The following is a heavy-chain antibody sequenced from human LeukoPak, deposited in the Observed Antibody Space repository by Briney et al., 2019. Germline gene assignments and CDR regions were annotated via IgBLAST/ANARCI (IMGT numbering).Heavy chain of an antibody. J-gene: IGHJ4*02. V-gene: IGHV3-23*01. CDR3: AKGISSTSCFDY. CDR1: GFTFSSYA. CDR2: ISGSGGST. Sequence: GGSLRLSCAASGFTFSSYAMSWVRQAPGKGLEWVSAISGSGGSTYYADSAKGRFTISRDNSKNTLYLQMNSLRAEDTAVYYCAKGISSTSCFDYWGQGTLVTVSS. D-gene: IGHD2-2*01.